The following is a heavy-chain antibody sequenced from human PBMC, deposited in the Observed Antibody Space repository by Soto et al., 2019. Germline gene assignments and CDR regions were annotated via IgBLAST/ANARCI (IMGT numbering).Heavy chain of an antibody. J-gene: IGHJ4*02. V-gene: IGHV3-33*01. D-gene: IGHD3-9*01. CDR2: IWYDGSNK. CDR1: GFTFSSYG. CDR3: ARSDYDILTGYYKAIDY. Sequence: GGSLRLSCAASGFTFSSYGMHWVRQAPGKXLEWVAVIWYDGSNKYYADSVKGRFTISRDNSKNTLYLQMNSLRAEDTAVYYCARSDYDILTGYYKAIDYWGQGTLVTAPQ.